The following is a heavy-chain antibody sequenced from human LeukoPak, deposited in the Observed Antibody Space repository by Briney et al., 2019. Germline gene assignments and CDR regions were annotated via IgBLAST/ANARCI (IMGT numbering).Heavy chain of an antibody. CDR3: ARDSYYGSGSYYRGNYYFDY. CDR1: GGSISSYY. V-gene: IGHV4-59*01. CDR2: IYYSGST. D-gene: IGHD3-10*01. J-gene: IGHJ4*02. Sequence: SETLSLTCTVSGGSISSYYWSWIRQPPGKGLEWIGYIYYSGSTYYNPSLKRRVTISVDTSKNQFSLKLSSVTAADTAVYYCARDSYYGSGSYYRGNYYFDYWGQGTLVTVSS.